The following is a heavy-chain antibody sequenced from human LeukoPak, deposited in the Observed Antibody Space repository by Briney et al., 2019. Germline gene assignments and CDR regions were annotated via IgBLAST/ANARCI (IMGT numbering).Heavy chain of an antibody. J-gene: IGHJ4*02. D-gene: IGHD6-13*01. Sequence: ASVKVSCKASGYTFTGYYMHWVRQAPGQGLDWMGWINPNSGSTYSAQNFQGRVTMTRDTSISTAYMELSRLRSDDTAVYYCARESAIAAVGSPDRSFDYWGQGILVTVSS. CDR3: ARESAIAAVGSPDRSFDY. CDR2: INPNSGST. CDR1: GYTFTGYY. V-gene: IGHV1-2*02.